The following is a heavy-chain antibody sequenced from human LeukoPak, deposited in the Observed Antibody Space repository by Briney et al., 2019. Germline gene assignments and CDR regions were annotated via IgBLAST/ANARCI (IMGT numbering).Heavy chain of an antibody. Sequence: ASVKVSCKASGGTFSSYAISWVRQAPGQGLEWMGGIIPIFGTANYAQKFQGRVTITADESTSTAYMELSSLRSEDTAVYYCARGSDYYDSSGYFDYWGQGTLVTVSS. J-gene: IGHJ4*02. V-gene: IGHV1-69*13. D-gene: IGHD3-22*01. CDR2: IIPIFGTA. CDR1: GGTFSSYA. CDR3: ARGSDYYDSSGYFDY.